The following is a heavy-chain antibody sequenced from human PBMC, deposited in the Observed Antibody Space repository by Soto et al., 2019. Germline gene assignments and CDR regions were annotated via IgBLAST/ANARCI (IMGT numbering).Heavy chain of an antibody. CDR3: AGCSDGSSGYCDFDY. CDR1: GGTFSSYA. J-gene: IGHJ4*02. CDR2: IIPIFGTA. Sequence: QVQLVQSGAEVKKPGSSVKVSCKASGGTFSSYAISWVRQAPGQGLEWMGGIIPIFGTANYAQKVQGRVRITADESTGTAYMELGSLRSEDTAVYYCAGCSDGSSGYCDFDYWGQGTLVTVSS. V-gene: IGHV1-69*12. D-gene: IGHD3-22*01.